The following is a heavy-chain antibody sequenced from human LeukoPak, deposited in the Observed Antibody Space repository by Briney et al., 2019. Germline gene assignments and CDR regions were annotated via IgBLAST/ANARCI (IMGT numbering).Heavy chain of an antibody. J-gene: IGHJ4*02. Sequence: SETLSLTCTVSGGSISSNSSFWGWIRQPPGKGLEWIGSISYSGSTYYNPSLRSRVTISVDTSKNQFSLKLSSVTAADTAVYYCARLTPYSGSPLGDYWGQGTLVTVSS. CDR2: ISYSGST. V-gene: IGHV4-39*01. D-gene: IGHD1-26*01. CDR1: GGSISSNSSF. CDR3: ARLTPYSGSPLGDY.